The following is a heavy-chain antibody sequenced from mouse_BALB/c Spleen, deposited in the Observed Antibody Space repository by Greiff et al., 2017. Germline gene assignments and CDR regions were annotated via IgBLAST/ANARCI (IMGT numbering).Heavy chain of an antibody. V-gene: IGHV1-7*01. D-gene: IGHD2-4*01. J-gene: IGHJ3*01. Sequence: QVQLKESGAELAKPGASVKMSCKASGYTFTSYWMHWVKQRPGQGLEWIGYINPSTGYTEYNQKFKDKATLTADKSSSTAYMQLSSLTSEDSAVYYCAIYYDYDRFAYWGQGTLVTVSA. CDR1: GYTFTSYW. CDR3: AIYYDYDRFAY. CDR2: INPSTGYT.